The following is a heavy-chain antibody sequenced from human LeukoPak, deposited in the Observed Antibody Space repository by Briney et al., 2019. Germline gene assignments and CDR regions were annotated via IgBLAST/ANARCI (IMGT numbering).Heavy chain of an antibody. V-gene: IGHV3-15*01. CDR1: GFTFSNAW. Sequence: PGGSLSLSCAASGFTFSNAWMNWVRQAPGKGLEWVGRIKSKADGGTTDYATPVKGRFTVSRDDSKNTLYLQMNGLKTDDTPVYYCTTHHMFYHDISGYYRGFYYSGHGTLVTVSS. D-gene: IGHD3-22*01. CDR2: IKSKADGGTT. J-gene: IGHJ4*01. CDR3: TTHHMFYHDISGYYRGFYY.